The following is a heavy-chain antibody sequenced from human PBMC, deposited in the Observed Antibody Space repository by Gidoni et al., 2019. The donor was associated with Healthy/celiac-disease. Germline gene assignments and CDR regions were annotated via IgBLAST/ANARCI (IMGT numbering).Heavy chain of an antibody. CDR2: INPNSGGT. V-gene: IGHV1-2*02. Sequence: QVQLVQSGAEVKKPVASVKFSCNASVYTFTGYYMHWVRQAPGQGLEWMGWINPNSGGTNYAQKFKGRVTMTRDTSISTAYMELSRLRSDDTAVYYCARDQNSYYGMEVWGKGTTVTVSS. CDR1: VYTFTGYY. J-gene: IGHJ6*04. CDR3: ARDQNSYYGMEV.